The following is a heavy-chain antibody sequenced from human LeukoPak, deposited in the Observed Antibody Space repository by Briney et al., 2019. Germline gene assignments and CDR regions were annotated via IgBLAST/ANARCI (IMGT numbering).Heavy chain of an antibody. CDR3: ARDLRGLGDWFDP. V-gene: IGHV4-38-2*02. CDR1: GYSISSGYF. CDR2: IYHSGST. J-gene: IGHJ5*02. D-gene: IGHD5-12*01. Sequence: SETLSLTCTVSGYSISSGYFWGWIRQPPGKGLEWIGSIYHSGSTYYNPSLKSRVTISVDTSKNQFSLKLSSVTAADTAVYYCARDLRGLGDWFDPWAREPWSPSPQ.